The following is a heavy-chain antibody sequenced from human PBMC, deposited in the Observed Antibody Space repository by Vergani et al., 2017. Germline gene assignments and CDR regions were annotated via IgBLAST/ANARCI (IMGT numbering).Heavy chain of an antibody. Sequence: VPVVPSGAAVPPSGASVKVSCKTSVYTFSNYYMHWVRQAPGQGLEWMGIINPSGGHTNYAQKFQGRVTMTMDTSTSTVYMELSSLRYAATAIYYCARGDYGILTGYRYWGQGTLVTVSA. D-gene: IGHD3-9*01. CDR2: INPSGGHT. V-gene: IGHV1-46*03. CDR3: ARGDYGILTGYRY. CDR1: VYTFSNYY. J-gene: IGHJ4*02.